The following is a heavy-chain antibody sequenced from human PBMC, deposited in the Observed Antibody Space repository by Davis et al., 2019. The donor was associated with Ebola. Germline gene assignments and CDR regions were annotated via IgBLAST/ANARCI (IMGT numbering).Heavy chain of an antibody. CDR3: ARHRGEWELLTLPYYFDY. Sequence: ASVKVSCKASGYTFTGYYMHWVRQAPGQGLEWMGRINPNSGGPNYAQKFQGRVTMTRDTSISTAYLQWSSLKASDTAMYYCARHRGEWELLTLPYYFDYWGQGTLVSVSS. D-gene: IGHD1-26*01. CDR2: INPNSGGP. CDR1: GYTFTGYY. V-gene: IGHV1-2*06. J-gene: IGHJ4*02.